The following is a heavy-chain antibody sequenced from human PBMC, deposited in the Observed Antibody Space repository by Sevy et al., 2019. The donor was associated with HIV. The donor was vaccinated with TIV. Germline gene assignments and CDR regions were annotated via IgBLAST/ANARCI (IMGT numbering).Heavy chain of an antibody. V-gene: IGHV3-53*01. CDR2: IHADGSS. D-gene: IGHD3-16*02. J-gene: IGHJ6*02. Sequence: GGSLRLSCAASGFNVNDNYMTWVRQAPGKGLEWVSIIHADGSSYYADSVKGRFTMSREDSKNIVNLQMNSLGADDTAVYYCARDRRFCGNECYLYYYYGMDVWGQGTAVTVSS. CDR3: ARDRRFCGNECYLYYYYGMDV. CDR1: GFNVNDNY.